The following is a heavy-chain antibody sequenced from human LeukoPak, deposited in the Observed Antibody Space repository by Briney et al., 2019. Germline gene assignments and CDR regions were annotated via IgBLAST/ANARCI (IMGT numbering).Heavy chain of an antibody. CDR2: INPNSGGT. J-gene: IGHJ4*02. Sequence: ASVKVSCKASGYTFTGYYMHWVRQAPGQGLEWMGRINPNSGGTNYAQKFQGRVTMTRDTSISTAYMELSRLRPDDTAVYYCARVGSGSYGRVYWGQGTLVTVSS. CDR1: GYTFTGYY. V-gene: IGHV1-2*06. D-gene: IGHD1-26*01. CDR3: ARVGSGSYGRVY.